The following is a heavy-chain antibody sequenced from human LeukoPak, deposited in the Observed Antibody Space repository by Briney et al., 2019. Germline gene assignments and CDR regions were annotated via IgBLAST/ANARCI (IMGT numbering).Heavy chain of an antibody. V-gene: IGHV4-4*07. CDR3: ARESQGIAVAGTRYYYYYYMDV. J-gene: IGHJ6*03. CDR1: GDSFSSYY. D-gene: IGHD6-19*01. CDR2: IYTSGST. Sequence: SETLSLTCTVSGDSFSSYYWSWIRQPAGKGLEWIGRIYTSGSTNYNPSLKSRVTISVDTSKNQLSLKLSSVTAADTAVYYCARESQGIAVAGTRYYYYYYMDVWGKGTTVTISS.